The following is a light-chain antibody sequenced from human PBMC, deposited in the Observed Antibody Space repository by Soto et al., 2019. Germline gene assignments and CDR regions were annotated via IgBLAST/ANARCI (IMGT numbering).Light chain of an antibody. CDR2: EGS. V-gene: IGLV2-23*01. CDR3: CSYARSSTYV. Sequence: QSALTQPASVSGSPGQSITISCTGTSGDVGSYNLVSWYQQHPGKAPKLMIYEGSKRPSGVSNRFSGSKSGSTASLTISGLQAEDEADDYCCSYARSSTYVFGSGTKLTVL. CDR1: SGDVGSYNL. J-gene: IGLJ1*01.